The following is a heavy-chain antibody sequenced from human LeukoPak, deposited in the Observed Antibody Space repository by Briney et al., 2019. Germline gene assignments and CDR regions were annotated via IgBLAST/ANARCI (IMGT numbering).Heavy chain of an antibody. D-gene: IGHD6-6*01. CDR3: ARGKYYSSSHFDY. Sequence: GSSVKVSCKAYGGTFSSYAISWVRQAPGQGLEWMGRIIPILGIANYAQKFQGRVTITADKSTSTAYMELSSLRSEDTAVYYCARGKYYSSSHFDYWGQGTLVTVSS. CDR1: GGTFSSYA. V-gene: IGHV1-69*04. CDR2: IIPILGIA. J-gene: IGHJ4*02.